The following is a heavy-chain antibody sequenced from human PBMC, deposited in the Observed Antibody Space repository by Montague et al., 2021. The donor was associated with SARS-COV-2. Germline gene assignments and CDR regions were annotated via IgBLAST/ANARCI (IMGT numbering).Heavy chain of an antibody. CDR1: GDSVSSSDHY. D-gene: IGHD4-17*01. Sequence: SETLSLTCTLSGDSVSSSDHYWGWIRQPPGKGLEWLGIVYYSGYTYYNPSVKGRVTISIDASKNQFSLKLNSLTATDTAIYHCARRRLREDYFDFWGQGTLRTVSS. J-gene: IGHJ4*02. V-gene: IGHV4-39*01. CDR2: VYYSGYT. CDR3: ARRRLREDYFDF.